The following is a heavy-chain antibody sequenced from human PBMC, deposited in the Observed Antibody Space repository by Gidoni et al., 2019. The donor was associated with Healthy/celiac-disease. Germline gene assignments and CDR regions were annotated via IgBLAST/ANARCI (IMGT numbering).Heavy chain of an antibody. CDR2: IYYSGST. J-gene: IGHJ3*02. V-gene: IGHV4-39*01. D-gene: IGHD3-3*01. CDR1: GGSISSSSYY. Sequence: QLQLQESGPGLVKPSETLSPTCTVSGGSISSSSYYWGWIRQPPGKGLEWIGSIYYSGSTYYNPSLKSRVTISVDTSKNQFSLKLSSVTAADTAVYYCERQVRRGGAFDIWGQGTMVTVSS. CDR3: ERQVRRGGAFDI.